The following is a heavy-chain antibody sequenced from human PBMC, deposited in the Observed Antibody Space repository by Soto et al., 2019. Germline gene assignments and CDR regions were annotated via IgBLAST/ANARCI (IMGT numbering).Heavy chain of an antibody. V-gene: IGHV5-51*01. CDR3: ARLRAARAYPDY. D-gene: IGHD6-6*01. CDR2: IYPGDSDT. Sequence: PGESLKISCNGSGYSFTIYCIGLVLQMPGKGLEWMGIIYPGDSDTRYSPSFQGQVTISADKSISTAYLQWSSLKASDTAMYYCARLRAARAYPDYWGQGTLVTVSS. CDR1: GYSFTIYC. J-gene: IGHJ4*02.